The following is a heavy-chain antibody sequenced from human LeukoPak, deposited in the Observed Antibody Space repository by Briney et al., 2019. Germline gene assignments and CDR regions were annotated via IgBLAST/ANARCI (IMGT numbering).Heavy chain of an antibody. CDR3: ARVRSAYYYYYGMDV. Sequence: GGSLRLSCAASGFTFSSYGMHWVRQAPGKGLEWGAVIWYDGSNKYYADSVKGRFTISRDNSKNTLYLQMNSLRAEDTAVYYCARVRSAYYYYYGMDVWGQGTTVTVSS. J-gene: IGHJ6*02. CDR2: IWYDGSNK. V-gene: IGHV3-33*01. CDR1: GFTFSSYG.